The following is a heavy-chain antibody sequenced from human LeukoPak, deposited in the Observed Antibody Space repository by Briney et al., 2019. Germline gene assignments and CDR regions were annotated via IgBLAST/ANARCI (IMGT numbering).Heavy chain of an antibody. V-gene: IGHV1-18*01. CDR1: GYTFTSYD. CDR3: ARGGASGELNP. D-gene: IGHD1-26*01. CDR2: ISVYNGET. Sequence: ASVKVSCKASGYTFTSYDISWVRQAPGQGLEWMAWISVYNGETNYAQRFQGRVTVTTDTSTSTAYMELRSLRSDGTAVYFCARGGASGELNPWGQGTLVTVSS. J-gene: IGHJ5*02.